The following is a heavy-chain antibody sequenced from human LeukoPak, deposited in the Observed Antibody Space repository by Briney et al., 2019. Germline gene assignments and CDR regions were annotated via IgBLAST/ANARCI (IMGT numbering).Heavy chain of an antibody. CDR3: ARRGSGKYFDQ. D-gene: IGHD3-10*01. J-gene: IGHJ4*02. CDR1: SGSFGSYY. V-gene: IGHV4-59*08. CDR2: IYYSGNT. Sequence: SETLSLTCTVSSGSFGSYYWSWIRQPPGKGLEWIGYIYYSGNTNYDPSLKSRVTISVDTSKNQFSMKLSSVTAADTAVYYCARRGSGKYFDQWGQGTLVTVSS.